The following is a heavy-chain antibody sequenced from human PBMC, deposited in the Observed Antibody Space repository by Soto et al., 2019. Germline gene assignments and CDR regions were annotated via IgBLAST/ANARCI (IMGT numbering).Heavy chain of an antibody. CDR2: ISSSGSTI. CDR3: ARGDRNSYGYGFFDY. Sequence: GGSLRLSCAASGFTFSDYYMSWIRQAPGKGLEWVSYISSSGSTIYYADSVKGRFTISRDNAKNSLYLQMNSLRAEDTAVYYWARGDRNSYGYGFFDYWGKETLVTFPS. V-gene: IGHV3-11*01. D-gene: IGHD5-18*01. J-gene: IGHJ4*02. CDR1: GFTFSDYY.